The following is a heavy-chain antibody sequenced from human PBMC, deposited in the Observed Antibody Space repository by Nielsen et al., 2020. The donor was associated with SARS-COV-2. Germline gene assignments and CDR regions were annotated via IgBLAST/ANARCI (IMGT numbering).Heavy chain of an antibody. CDR2: ILHYGGNV. Sequence: GESLKISCTASGFSFMTYNMHWVRQAPGKGLEWVAAILHYGGNVYHADSVKGRFTISRDNSRNTLYLQMNSLRAEDTAVYYCAKGPSSTYGMDVWGQGTTVTVSS. V-gene: IGHV3-30*04. D-gene: IGHD2-2*01. J-gene: IGHJ6*02. CDR1: GFSFMTYN. CDR3: AKGPSSTYGMDV.